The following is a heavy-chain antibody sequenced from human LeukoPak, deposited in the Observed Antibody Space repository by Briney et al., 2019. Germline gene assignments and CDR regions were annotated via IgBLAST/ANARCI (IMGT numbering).Heavy chain of an antibody. CDR3: ARESDYGGYPPDY. V-gene: IGHV3-33*01. CDR2: IWYDGSNK. D-gene: IGHD4-17*01. Sequence: PGGSLRLSCAASGFTFSSYGMHWVRQAPGKGLEWVAVIWYDGSNKYYADSVKGRFTISRDNSKNTLYLQMNSLRAEDTTVYYCARESDYGGYPPDYWGQGTLVTVSS. CDR1: GFTFSSYG. J-gene: IGHJ4*02.